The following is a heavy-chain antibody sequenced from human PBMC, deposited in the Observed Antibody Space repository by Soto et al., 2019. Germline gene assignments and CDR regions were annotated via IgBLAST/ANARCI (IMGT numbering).Heavy chain of an antibody. J-gene: IGHJ4*02. CDR3: ARGWWFGASYYFDY. CDR2: IRRKVNSSTT. CDR1: GFTFSDHY. D-gene: IGHD3-10*01. V-gene: IGHV3-72*01. Sequence: EVQLVESGGGLVQPGGSLRLSCVASGFTFSDHYMDWVRQAPGKGLEWVGRIRRKVNSSTTEYAASVKGRFTISRDDSKNSLFLQMNSLKTEDTAVYYCARGWWFGASYYFDYWGQGTLVTVSS.